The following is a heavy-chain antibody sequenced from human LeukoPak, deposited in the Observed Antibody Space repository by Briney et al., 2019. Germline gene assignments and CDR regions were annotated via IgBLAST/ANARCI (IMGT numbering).Heavy chain of an antibody. CDR2: INHSGST. CDR1: GGSFSGYY. Sequence: SETLSLTCAVYGGSFSGYYWSWIRQPPGKGLEWIGEINHSGSTNYNPSLKSRVTISVDTSKNQFSLKLSSVTAADTAVYYCARDLGSGWLDYWGQGTLVTVSS. CDR3: ARDLGSGWLDY. V-gene: IGHV4-34*01. J-gene: IGHJ4*02. D-gene: IGHD6-19*01.